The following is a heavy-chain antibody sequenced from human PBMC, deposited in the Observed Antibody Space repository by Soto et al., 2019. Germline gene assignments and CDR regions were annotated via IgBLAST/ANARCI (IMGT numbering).Heavy chain of an antibody. CDR3: ARGRGIVVVVAAAAYYGMDV. CDR1: GGTFSSYA. V-gene: IGHV1-69*06. J-gene: IGHJ6*02. Sequence: SVKVSCKASGGTFSSYAISWVRQAPGQGLEWMGGIISIFGTANYAQKFQGRVTITADKSTSTAYMELSSLRSEDTAVYYCARGRGIVVVVAAAAYYGMDVWGQGTTVTVSS. CDR2: IISIFGTA. D-gene: IGHD2-15*01.